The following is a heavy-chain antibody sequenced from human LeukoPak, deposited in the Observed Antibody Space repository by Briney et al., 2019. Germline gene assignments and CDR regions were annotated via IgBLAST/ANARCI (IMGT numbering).Heavy chain of an antibody. V-gene: IGHV4-31*03. D-gene: IGHD2-21*02. CDR2: IYYSGST. CDR1: GGSISSGGYY. J-gene: IGHJ5*02. Sequence: PSETLSLTCTVSGGSISSGGYYWSWIRQHPGKGLEWTGYIYYSGSTYYNPSLKSRVIISVDTSKNQFSLKLSSVTAADAAVYYCARGIVVVTALNWFDPWGQGTLVTVSS. CDR3: ARGIVVVTALNWFDP.